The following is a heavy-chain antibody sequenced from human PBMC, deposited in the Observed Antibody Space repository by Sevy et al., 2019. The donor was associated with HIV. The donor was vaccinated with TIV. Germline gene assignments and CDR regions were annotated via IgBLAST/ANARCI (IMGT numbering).Heavy chain of an antibody. CDR1: GFTFRSFS. Sequence: GGSLRLSCAASGFTFRSFSMHWVRQAPGKWLEWVTTVSYDGSNTSYADSVKGRFAVFRDNSTNLLNLLMNNLRPEDTAVYYCALERLSSDVAEYFQNWGQGTPVTVSS. D-gene: IGHD1-1*01. CDR3: ALERLSSDVAEYFQN. J-gene: IGHJ1*01. CDR2: VSYDGSNT. V-gene: IGHV3-30*09.